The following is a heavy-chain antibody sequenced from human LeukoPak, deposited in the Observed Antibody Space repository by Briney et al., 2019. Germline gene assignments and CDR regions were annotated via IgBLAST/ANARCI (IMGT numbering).Heavy chain of an antibody. D-gene: IGHD6-19*01. V-gene: IGHV3-74*01. CDR1: GFTFSSYW. Sequence: GGSLRLSCAASGFTFSSYWMHWVRQAPGKGLVWVSRINSDGSSTSYADSVKGRFTISRDNAKNTLYLQMNSLRAEDTAVYYCARETAVAGNPLDYWGQGTLVTVSS. CDR3: ARETAVAGNPLDY. CDR2: INSDGSST. J-gene: IGHJ4*02.